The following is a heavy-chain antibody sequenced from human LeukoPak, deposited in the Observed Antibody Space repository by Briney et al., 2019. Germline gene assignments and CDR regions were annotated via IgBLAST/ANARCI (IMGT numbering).Heavy chain of an antibody. CDR2: ISYDGSNK. CDR1: GFTFSSYG. J-gene: IGHJ4*02. D-gene: IGHD1-26*01. V-gene: IGHV3-30*18. Sequence: PGGSLRLSCAASGFTFSSYGMHWVRQAPGKGLEWVAVISYDGSNKYYADSVKGRFTISRDNSKNTLYLQMNSLRAEDTAVYYCAKESAVRWELRIDYWGQGTLVTVSS. CDR3: AKESAVRWELRIDY.